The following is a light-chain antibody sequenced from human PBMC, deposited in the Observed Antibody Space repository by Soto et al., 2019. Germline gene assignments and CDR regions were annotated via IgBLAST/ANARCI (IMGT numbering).Light chain of an antibody. Sequence: EIVMTQSPATLSVSPGERATLSCRASQSVSSNLAWYQQKPGQAPRLLIYSASTRATGIPARFSGSGSGTEFTLTISGLQSEDFAVYYCQQYNNWLITFGQGTRLEI. CDR3: QQYNNWLIT. CDR2: SAS. J-gene: IGKJ5*01. V-gene: IGKV3-15*01. CDR1: QSVSSN.